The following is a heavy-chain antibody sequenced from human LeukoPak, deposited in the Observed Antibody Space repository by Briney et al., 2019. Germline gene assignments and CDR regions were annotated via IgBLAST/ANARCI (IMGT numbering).Heavy chain of an antibody. CDR2: IYPGDSDT. Sequence: GEFLRISCKGSGYTFNTYWIGWVRQMPGKGLEWMGIIYPGDSDTRYSPSFQGQVTISADKSISTAYLQWSSLKASDTAMYYCARHGTGDTAMARPFDYWGQGTLVTVSS. CDR3: ARHGTGDTAMARPFDY. CDR1: GYTFNTYW. V-gene: IGHV5-51*01. D-gene: IGHD5-18*01. J-gene: IGHJ4*02.